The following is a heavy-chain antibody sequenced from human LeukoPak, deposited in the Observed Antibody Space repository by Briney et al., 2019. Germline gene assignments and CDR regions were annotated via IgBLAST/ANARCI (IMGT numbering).Heavy chain of an antibody. CDR3: ASRRDGYTKGAFDI. D-gene: IGHD5-24*01. V-gene: IGHV4-4*07. Sequence: SETLSLTCTVSGGSISSYYWSWIRQPAGKGLEWIGRIYTSGSTNYNPSLKSRVTMSVDTSKNQFSLKLSSVTAADTAVYYCASRRDGYTKGAFDIWGQGTMVTVSS. J-gene: IGHJ3*02. CDR2: IYTSGST. CDR1: GGSISSYY.